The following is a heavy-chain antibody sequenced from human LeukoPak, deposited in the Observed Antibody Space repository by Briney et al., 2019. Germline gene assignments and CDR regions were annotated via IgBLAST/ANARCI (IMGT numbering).Heavy chain of an antibody. V-gene: IGHV4-34*01. Sequence: SETLSLTCAVYGGSFSGYYWSWIRQPPGKGLEWIGEINHSGSTNYNPSLKSRVTISVDTSKNQFSLKLSSVTAADTAVYYRARGRGYGGRYYFDYWGQGTLVTVSS. D-gene: IGHD4-23*01. CDR2: INHSGST. CDR1: GGSFSGYY. J-gene: IGHJ4*02. CDR3: ARGRGYGGRYYFDY.